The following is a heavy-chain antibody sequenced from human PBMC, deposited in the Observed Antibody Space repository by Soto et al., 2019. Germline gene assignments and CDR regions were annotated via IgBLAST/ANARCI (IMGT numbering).Heavy chain of an antibody. V-gene: IGHV3-30*03. CDR1: GFTFNSYG. CDR2: ISYDSTKT. Sequence: QVQLVESGGGVVQPGRSLRLSCAASGFTFNSYGMHWVCQGSGNGLEWVAFISYDSTKTYYADSVKGRFTISRDNSNSALYVQMNSLTGEDTAVYYCARTRSAWSDFHYYSLDVWGQGTTVTVSS. CDR3: ARTRSAWSDFHYYSLDV. J-gene: IGHJ6*02. D-gene: IGHD1-26*01.